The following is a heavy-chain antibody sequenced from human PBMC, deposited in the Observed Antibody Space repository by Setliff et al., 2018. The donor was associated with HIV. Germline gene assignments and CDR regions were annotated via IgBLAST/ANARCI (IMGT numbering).Heavy chain of an antibody. D-gene: IGHD6-19*01. V-gene: IGHV3-30*02. J-gene: IGHJ4*02. CDR3: TGWGSGWPQNY. CDR1: RFSFKTYG. CDR2: IRYDGSDK. Sequence: GGSLRLSCTASRFSFKTYGMHWVRQAPGKGLEWVAFIRYDGSDKYYADSVKGRFTISRDNSKNTLYFQMNSLKSEDTAVYYCTGWGSGWPQNYWGQGTLVTVSS.